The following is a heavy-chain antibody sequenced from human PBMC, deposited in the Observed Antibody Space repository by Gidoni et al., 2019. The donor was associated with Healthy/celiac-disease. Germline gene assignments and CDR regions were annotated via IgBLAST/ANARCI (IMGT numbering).Heavy chain of an antibody. V-gene: IGHV5-10-1*01. J-gene: IGHJ3*02. CDR1: GSSFTSYW. CDR2: IVPSDSYT. D-gene: IGHD1-26*01. Sequence: EVQLVKSGAAVKKPGESLRISCKGSGSSFTSYWISWVRQMPGKGLEWMGRIVPSDSYTNYSPSFQVHVTISADKSISTAYLQWSCLKASYTAMYYCARHNYVYRTFDIWGQGTMVTVSS. CDR3: ARHNYVYRTFDI.